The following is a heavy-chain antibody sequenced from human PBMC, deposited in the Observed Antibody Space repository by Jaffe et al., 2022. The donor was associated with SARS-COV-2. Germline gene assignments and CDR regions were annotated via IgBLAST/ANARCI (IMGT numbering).Heavy chain of an antibody. Sequence: EVQLVESGGGLVQPGGSLRLSCAASGFTFSSYDMHWVRQATGKGLEWVSAIGTAGDTYYPGSVKGRFTISRENAKNSLYLQMNSLRAGDTAVYYCARHSSGWDDGAFDIWGQGTMVTVSS. CDR3: ARHSSGWDDGAFDI. V-gene: IGHV3-13*01. J-gene: IGHJ3*02. CDR2: IGTAGDT. CDR1: GFTFSSYD. D-gene: IGHD6-19*01.